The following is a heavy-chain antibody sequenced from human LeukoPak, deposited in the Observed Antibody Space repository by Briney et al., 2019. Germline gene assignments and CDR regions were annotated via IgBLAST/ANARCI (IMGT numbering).Heavy chain of an antibody. J-gene: IGHJ4*02. V-gene: IGHV3-11*04. CDR1: GFTFSDYY. CDR3: TRDMQGSRLYLVGSQND. D-gene: IGHD1-26*01. Sequence: GGSLRLSCAASGFTFSDYYMSWIRQAPGKGLEWVSYVSSGSSTIYYADSVKGRFTISRDNAMNALYLQMNGLRAEDSALYYCTRDMQGSRLYLVGSQNDWGQGTLVTVSS. CDR2: VSSGSSTI.